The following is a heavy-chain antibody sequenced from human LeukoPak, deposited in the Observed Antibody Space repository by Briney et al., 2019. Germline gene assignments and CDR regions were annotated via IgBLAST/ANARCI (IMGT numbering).Heavy chain of an antibody. Sequence: GGSLRLSCAASGFTFSSYGMHWVRQAPGKGREGVAVIWYDGSNKYYADSVKGRFTISRDNSKNTLYLQMNSLRAEDTAVYYCARDPEGDWYFDLWGRGTLVTVSS. CDR3: ARDPEGDWYFDL. CDR2: IWYDGSNK. V-gene: IGHV3-33*01. J-gene: IGHJ2*01. D-gene: IGHD1-14*01. CDR1: GFTFSSYG.